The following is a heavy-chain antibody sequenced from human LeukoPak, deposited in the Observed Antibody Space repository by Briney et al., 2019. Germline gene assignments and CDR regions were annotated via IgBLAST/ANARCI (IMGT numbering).Heavy chain of an antibody. CDR3: ARGSAGTTPLDY. Sequence: ASVKVSCKASGYTFTGYYMHWVRQAPGQGLEWMGWINPNSGGTNYAQKFQGRITMTRDTSISTAYMELSRLRSDDTAVYYCARGSAGTTPLDYWGQGTLVTVSS. D-gene: IGHD1-7*01. V-gene: IGHV1-2*02. J-gene: IGHJ4*02. CDR2: INPNSGGT. CDR1: GYTFTGYY.